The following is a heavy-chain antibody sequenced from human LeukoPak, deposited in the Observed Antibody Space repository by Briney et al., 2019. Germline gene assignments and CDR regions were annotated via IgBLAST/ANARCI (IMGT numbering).Heavy chain of an antibody. Sequence: SETLSLTCTVSGGSISSSSYYWGWIRQPPGKGLEWIGSIYYSGSTYYNPSLKSRVTISVDTSKNQFSLKLSSMTAADTAVYYCARLNYYGSGSTPDYWGQGTLVTVSS. J-gene: IGHJ4*02. CDR3: ARLNYYGSGSTPDY. CDR2: IYYSGST. V-gene: IGHV4-39*01. D-gene: IGHD3-10*01. CDR1: GGSISSSSYY.